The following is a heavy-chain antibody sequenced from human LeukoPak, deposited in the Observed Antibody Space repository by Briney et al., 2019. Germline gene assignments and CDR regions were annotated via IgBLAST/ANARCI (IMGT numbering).Heavy chain of an antibody. D-gene: IGHD2-15*01. V-gene: IGHV3-30*03. CDR3: ARGADGVSSNSRGWFDP. CDR1: GFAFSQFP. CDR2: ISHDGGNK. J-gene: IGHJ5*02. Sequence: GRSLRLSCVASGFAFSQFPVHWVRQAPGKRLEWVAFISHDGGNKKYGDSVKGRFTISRDNAKNSLYLQMNSLRAEDTAVYSCARGADGVSSNSRGWFDPWGQGTLVTVSS.